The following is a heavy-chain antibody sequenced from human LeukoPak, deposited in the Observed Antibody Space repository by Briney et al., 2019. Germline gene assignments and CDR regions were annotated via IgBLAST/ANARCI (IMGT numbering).Heavy chain of an antibody. CDR3: ARDLSGSSSY. CDR2: VSYSGSA. Sequence: SETLSLTCTVSGASISSSSYYWAWIRQPPGKGLEWIGSVSYSGSAHYNPSLKSRVTISVDMSKNQFSVKLSFVTAADSAVYYCARDLSGSSSYWGQGTLVTVSS. D-gene: IGHD1-26*01. J-gene: IGHJ4*02. V-gene: IGHV4-39*07. CDR1: GASISSSSYY.